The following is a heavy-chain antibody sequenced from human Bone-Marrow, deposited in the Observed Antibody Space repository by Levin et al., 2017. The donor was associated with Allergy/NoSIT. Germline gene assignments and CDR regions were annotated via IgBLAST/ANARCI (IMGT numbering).Heavy chain of an antibody. CDR2: IGKGGVTI. V-gene: IGHV3-11*01. D-gene: IGHD3-10*01. J-gene: IGHJ4*02. CDR3: VRDGGLIDY. Sequence: RAGGSLRLSCAASGFTFSDYYMSWVRQAPGKGLEWVSYIGKGGVTIFYADSVRGRFTISRDDAKNSLFLQMNSLRVEDTAVYYCVRDGGLIDYWGQGTLVTVSA. CDR1: GFTFSDYY.